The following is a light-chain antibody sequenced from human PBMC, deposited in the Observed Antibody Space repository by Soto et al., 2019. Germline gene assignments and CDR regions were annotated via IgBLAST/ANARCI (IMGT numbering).Light chain of an antibody. Sequence: EIVLTQSPGTLSLSPGERATLSCRASQSVSSNYLAWYQQKPGQAPSLLISGASSRATGIPDRFSGSGSGTDFTLTISRLETEDFAGYYCQQYGSSPRVTFGGGTKVEIK. CDR2: GAS. CDR1: QSVSSNY. V-gene: IGKV3-20*01. J-gene: IGKJ4*01. CDR3: QQYGSSPRVT.